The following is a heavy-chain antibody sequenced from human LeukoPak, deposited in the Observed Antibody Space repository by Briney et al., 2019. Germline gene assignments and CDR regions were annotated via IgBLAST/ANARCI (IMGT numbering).Heavy chain of an antibody. J-gene: IGHJ4*02. Sequence: SSETLSLTCTVSGGSISSYYWSWIRQPPGKGLEWIGYIYYSGSTNYNPPLKSRVTISVDTSKNQFSLKLSSVTAADTAVYYCARFSVFGGYSYGRPSGFDYWGQGTLVTVSS. CDR3: ARFSVFGGYSYGRPSGFDY. CDR2: IYYSGST. D-gene: IGHD5-18*01. V-gene: IGHV4-59*01. CDR1: GGSISSYY.